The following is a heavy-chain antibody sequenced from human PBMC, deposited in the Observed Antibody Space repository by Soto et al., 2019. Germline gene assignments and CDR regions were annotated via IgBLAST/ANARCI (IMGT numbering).Heavy chain of an antibody. V-gene: IGHV1-69*13. CDR3: AREAYRRLYYYDSSGSQADAFDI. J-gene: IGHJ3*02. Sequence: GASVKVSCKASGGTFSSYAISWVRQAPGQGLEWMGGIIPIFGTANYAQKFQGRVTITADESTSTAYMELSSLRSEDTAVYYCAREAYRRLYYYDSSGSQADAFDIWGQGTMVTV. CDR2: IIPIFGTA. D-gene: IGHD3-22*01. CDR1: GGTFSSYA.